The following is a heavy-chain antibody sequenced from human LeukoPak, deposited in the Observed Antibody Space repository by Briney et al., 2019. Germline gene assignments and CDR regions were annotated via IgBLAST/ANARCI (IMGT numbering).Heavy chain of an antibody. J-gene: IGHJ4*02. D-gene: IGHD3-10*02. Sequence: PGGSLRLSCAASGFTFRNYWMHWVRQAPGKGLVWVSRINSDESSPSYADSVRGRFTISRDNAKNTLYLQMNSLRAEDTAVYYCARDRYVRENGDFDYWGQGTLVTVSS. CDR2: INSDESSP. V-gene: IGHV3-74*01. CDR1: GFTFRNYW. CDR3: ARDRYVRENGDFDY.